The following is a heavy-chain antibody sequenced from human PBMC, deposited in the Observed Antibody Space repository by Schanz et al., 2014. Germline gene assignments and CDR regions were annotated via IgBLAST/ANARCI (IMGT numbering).Heavy chain of an antibody. D-gene: IGHD5-18*01. Sequence: EVQLLESGGGLVQPGGSLRLSCVASGFTFFGSFAMSWVRQAPGKGLEWVSGISGSGGSTYDADSVKGRFTISRDNAKNTFYLHMNSLRNEDTAVYFCAKDRGDGYSNGIFQYWGPGRLVTVSS. CDR3: AKDRGDGYSNGIFQY. CDR2: ISGSGGST. J-gene: IGHJ4*02. CDR1: GFTFFGSFA. V-gene: IGHV3-23*01.